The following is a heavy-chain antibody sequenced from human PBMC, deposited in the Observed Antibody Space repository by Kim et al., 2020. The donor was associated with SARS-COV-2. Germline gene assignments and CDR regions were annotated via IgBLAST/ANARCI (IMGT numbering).Heavy chain of an antibody. Sequence: SETLSLTCTVSGGSISSYYWSWIRQPPGKGLEWIGYIYYSGSTNYNPSLKSRVTISVDTSKNQFSLKLSSVTAADTAVYYCAREGGDGNSAFDYWGQGTLVTVSS. CDR1: GGSISSYY. V-gene: IGHV4-59*01. CDR2: IYYSGST. D-gene: IGHD3-16*01. CDR3: AREGGDGNSAFDY. J-gene: IGHJ4*02.